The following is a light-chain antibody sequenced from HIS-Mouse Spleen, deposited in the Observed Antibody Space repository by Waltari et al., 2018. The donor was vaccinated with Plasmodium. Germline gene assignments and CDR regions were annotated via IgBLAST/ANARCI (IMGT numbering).Light chain of an antibody. CDR2: EVS. J-gene: IGLJ3*02. Sequence: QSALTQPPSVSGSPGQSVTISCTGTSHDVGRYNRVSWYQQPPGTAPKLMIYEVSNRPSGVPDRFSGSKSGNTASLTISGLQAEDEADYYCSSYTSSSWVFGGGTKLTVL. V-gene: IGLV2-18*02. CDR3: SSYTSSSWV. CDR1: SHDVGRYNR.